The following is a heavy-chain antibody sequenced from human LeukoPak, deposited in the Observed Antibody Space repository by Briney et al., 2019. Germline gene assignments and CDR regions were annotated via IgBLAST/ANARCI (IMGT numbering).Heavy chain of an antibody. V-gene: IGHV3-74*01. Sequence: GGSLRLSCAASGFTFSSYSMNWVRQAPGKGLVWISRIKSDASSIGYADSVKGRFTISRDDAKNTLYLEMTSLRAEDTAIYYCAYGGAVNYWGQGTLATVS. CDR2: IKSDASSI. D-gene: IGHD4-17*01. J-gene: IGHJ4*02. CDR3: AYGGAVNY. CDR1: GFTFSSYS.